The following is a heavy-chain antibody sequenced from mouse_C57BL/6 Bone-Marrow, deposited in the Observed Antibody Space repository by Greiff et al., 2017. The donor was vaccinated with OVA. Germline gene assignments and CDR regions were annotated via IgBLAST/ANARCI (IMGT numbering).Heavy chain of an antibody. J-gene: IGHJ1*03. CDR3: ARSGGYYVYYWYFDV. Sequence: QVQLQQPGAELVMPGASVKLSCKASGYTFTSYWMHWVKQRPGPGLEWIGEIDPSDSYTNYNQKFKGKSTLTVDKSSSTAYMQLSSLTSEDSAVYYCARSGGYYVYYWYFDVWGTGTTVTVSS. V-gene: IGHV1-69*01. D-gene: IGHD2-3*01. CDR1: GYTFTSYW. CDR2: IDPSDSYT.